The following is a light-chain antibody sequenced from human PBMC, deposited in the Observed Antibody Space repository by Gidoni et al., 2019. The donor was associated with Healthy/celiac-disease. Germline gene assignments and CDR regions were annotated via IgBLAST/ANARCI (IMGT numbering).Light chain of an antibody. V-gene: IGKV3-11*01. CDR1: QSVTSY. Sequence: VLTQSPATLSLSPGERATLPCRASQSVTSYLAWYQQKPGQAPRLLIYDASNRATGIPARCSGSGSGTDFTLTISSLETEDFAVYYCQQRSNWPLTFGGGTKVEIK. J-gene: IGKJ4*01. CDR2: DAS. CDR3: QQRSNWPLT.